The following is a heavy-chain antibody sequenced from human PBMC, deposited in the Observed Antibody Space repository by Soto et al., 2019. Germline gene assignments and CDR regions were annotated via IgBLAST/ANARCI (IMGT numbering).Heavy chain of an antibody. V-gene: IGHV3-48*01. CDR3: INGAYY. Sequence: EEQLVESGGGLVQPGGSLRRSCAASGFSFSTHYMNWVRQTPGKGLEWVSSINRDSTVIKYADSVKGPFTISRDNARNSLPLQMNSLRAEDTAVYYCINGAYYVGPGTLVTVSS. J-gene: IGHJ4*02. CDR2: INRDSTVI. CDR1: GFSFSTHY.